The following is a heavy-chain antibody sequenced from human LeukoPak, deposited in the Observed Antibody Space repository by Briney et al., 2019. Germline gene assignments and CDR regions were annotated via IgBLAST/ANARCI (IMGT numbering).Heavy chain of an antibody. V-gene: IGHV4-34*01. CDR1: GGSFSGYY. CDR2: INRSGST. D-gene: IGHD3-10*01. Sequence: PSETLSLTCAVYGGSFSGYYWSWIRQPPGKGLEWIGEINRSGSTNYNPSLKSRVTISVDTSKNQFSLKLSSVTAADTAVYYCATGRGVRGVIGDYWGQGTLVTVSS. CDR3: ATGRGVRGVIGDY. J-gene: IGHJ4*02.